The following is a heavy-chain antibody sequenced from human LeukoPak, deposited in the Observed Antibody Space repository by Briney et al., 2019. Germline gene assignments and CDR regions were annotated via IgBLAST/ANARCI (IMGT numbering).Heavy chain of an antibody. CDR3: ARDRLMGYNWFDP. CDR2: MNPNSGNT. CDR1: GYTFTSYD. V-gene: IGHV1-8*01. Sequence: ASVKVSCKASGYTFTSYDINWVRQATGQGLEWMGWMNPNSGNTDYAQKFQGRVTMTRNTSISTAYMELSSLRSEDTAVYYCARDRLMGYNWFDPWGQGTLVTVSS. D-gene: IGHD3-16*01. J-gene: IGHJ5*02.